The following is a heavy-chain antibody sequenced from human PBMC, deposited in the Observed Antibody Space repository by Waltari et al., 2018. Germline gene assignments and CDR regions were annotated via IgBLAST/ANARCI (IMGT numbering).Heavy chain of an antibody. V-gene: IGHV3-23*01. CDR2: ISGSGGST. Sequence: EVQLLESGGGLVQPGGSLRLSCAASGFTFSSYAMSWVRQAPGQGLEWVSTISGSGGSTYYADSVKGRFTISRDNSKNTLYLQMNSLRAEDTAVYYCAKDRIVVVVAATRPYGMDVWGQGTTVTVSS. CDR3: AKDRIVVVVAATRPYGMDV. CDR1: GFTFSSYA. J-gene: IGHJ6*02. D-gene: IGHD2-15*01.